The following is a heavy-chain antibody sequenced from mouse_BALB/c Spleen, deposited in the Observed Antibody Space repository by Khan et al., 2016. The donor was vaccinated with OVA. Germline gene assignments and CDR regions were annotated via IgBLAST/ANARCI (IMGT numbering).Heavy chain of an antibody. J-gene: IGHJ3*01. CDR1: GFTFSSYG. Sequence: EVQLQESGGDLVKPGGSLKLSCAASGFTFSSYGMSWVRQTPDKRLEWVATISSGGDYNYYPDSVKGRFTISRDNAKNTLYLQMSSLKSEDTAIYYCASHLTGSFAYWGQGTLVTVSA. V-gene: IGHV5-6*01. CDR3: ASHLTGSFAY. D-gene: IGHD4-1*01. CDR2: ISSGGDYN.